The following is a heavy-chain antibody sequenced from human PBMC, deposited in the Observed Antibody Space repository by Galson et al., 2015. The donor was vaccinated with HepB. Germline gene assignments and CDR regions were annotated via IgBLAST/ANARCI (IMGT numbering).Heavy chain of an antibody. D-gene: IGHD3-10*01. CDR1: GFTFSSYG. J-gene: IGHJ4*02. CDR2: IWYDGSNK. V-gene: IGHV3-33*06. Sequence: SLRLSCAASGFTFSSYGIHWVRQAPGKGLEWVAVIWYDGSNKYYADSVKGRFTISRDNSKNTLYLQMNSLRAEDTAVYYCAKMGYGSGSQLYYFDYWGQGTLVTVSS. CDR3: AKMGYGSGSQLYYFDY.